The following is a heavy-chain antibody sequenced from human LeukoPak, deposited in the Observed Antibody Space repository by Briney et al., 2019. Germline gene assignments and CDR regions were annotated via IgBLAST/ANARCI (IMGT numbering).Heavy chain of an antibody. Sequence: SETLSLTCTVSGGSIRPYFWSWIRQPPGKGLEWIGYIYYSGSTNYNPSLNSRVTISVDASKNQFSLKLTSVTAADTAVYYCARVSSSWPHYYFDYWGQGTLVTVSS. V-gene: IGHV4-59*12. D-gene: IGHD6-13*01. CDR2: IYYSGST. CDR3: ARVSSSWPHYYFDY. CDR1: GGSIRPYF. J-gene: IGHJ4*02.